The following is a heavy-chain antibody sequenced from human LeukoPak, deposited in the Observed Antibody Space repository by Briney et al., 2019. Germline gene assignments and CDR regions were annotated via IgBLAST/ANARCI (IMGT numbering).Heavy chain of an antibody. J-gene: IGHJ4*02. CDR1: GGSFSGYY. V-gene: IGHV4-34*01. CDR2: IIHSGST. CDR3: ARGLRSDY. Sequence: SETLPLTCGVYGGSFSGYYWSWIRQPPGKGLEWIGEIIHSGSTNYNPSLKSRVTISVDTSKNQFSLKMISVTAADTAVYYCARGLRSDYWGQGTLVTVSS.